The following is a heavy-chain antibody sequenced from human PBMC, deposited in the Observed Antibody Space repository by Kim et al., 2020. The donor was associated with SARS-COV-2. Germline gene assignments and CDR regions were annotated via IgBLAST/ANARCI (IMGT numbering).Heavy chain of an antibody. D-gene: IGHD3-22*01. Sequence: GGSLRLSCAASGFTFSSYAMSWVRQAPGKGLEWVSAISGSGGSTYYADSVKGRFTISRDNSKNTLYLQMNSLRAEDTAVYYCAKFGDYYDSSGYYGYWGQGTLVTVSS. V-gene: IGHV3-23*01. CDR3: AKFGDYYDSSGYYGY. J-gene: IGHJ4*02. CDR1: GFTFSSYA. CDR2: ISGSGGST.